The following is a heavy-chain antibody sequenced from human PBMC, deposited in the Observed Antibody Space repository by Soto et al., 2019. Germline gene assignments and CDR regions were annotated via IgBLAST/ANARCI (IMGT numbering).Heavy chain of an antibody. Sequence: SETLSLTCTVSGGSISSYYWSWIRQPPGKGLEWIGYIYYSGSTNYNPSLKSRVTISVDTSKNPFSLKLSSVTAADTAVYYCARRTVTHTGGLNWFDPWGQGTLVTVSS. CDR2: IYYSGST. CDR3: ARRTVTHTGGLNWFDP. V-gene: IGHV4-59*01. J-gene: IGHJ5*02. CDR1: GGSISSYY. D-gene: IGHD4-17*01.